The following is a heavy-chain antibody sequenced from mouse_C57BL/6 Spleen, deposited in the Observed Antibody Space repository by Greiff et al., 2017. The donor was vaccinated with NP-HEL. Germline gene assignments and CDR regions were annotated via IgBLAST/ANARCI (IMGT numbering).Heavy chain of an antibody. CDR3: ARSVVYAMDY. Sequence: QVQLKQPGAELVKPGASVKLSCKASGYTFTSYWMHWVKQRPGRGLEWIGRIDPNSGGTKYNEKFKSKATLTVDKPSSTAYMQLSSLTSEDSAVYYFARSVVYAMDYWGQGTSVTVSS. D-gene: IGHD1-1*02. CDR2: IDPNSGGT. J-gene: IGHJ4*01. CDR1: GYTFTSYW. V-gene: IGHV1-72*01.